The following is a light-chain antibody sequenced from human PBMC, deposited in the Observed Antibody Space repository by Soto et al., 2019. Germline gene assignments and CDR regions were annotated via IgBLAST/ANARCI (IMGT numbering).Light chain of an antibody. Sequence: AIRLTQSPSSFSASTGDRVTITCRASQGISNYLAWWQQKPGKVPKRLIFAASTLQSGVPSRFSGSGSGTDFTFTISSLQPEDIATYYCQQYDSLPRTFGQGTKVDIK. CDR2: AAS. J-gene: IGKJ1*01. CDR3: QQYDSLPRT. CDR1: QGISNY. V-gene: IGKV1-8*01.